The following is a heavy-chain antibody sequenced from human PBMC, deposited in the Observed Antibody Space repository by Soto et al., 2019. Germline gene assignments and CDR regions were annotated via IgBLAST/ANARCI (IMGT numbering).Heavy chain of an antibody. D-gene: IGHD2-15*01. CDR3: ARGQLPAATTYVDC. CDR2: IWFDGSNK. CDR1: GFTFSSYA. Sequence: QVHLVESGGGVVQPGGSLRLSCAASGFTFSSYAIHWVRQAPGKGLEWVAIIWFDGSNKYYADSVKGRFSISRDNSKNTLFLQMDSLRAEDTAVYYCARGQLPAATTYVDCWGQGTLVIVSS. V-gene: IGHV3-33*01. J-gene: IGHJ4*02.